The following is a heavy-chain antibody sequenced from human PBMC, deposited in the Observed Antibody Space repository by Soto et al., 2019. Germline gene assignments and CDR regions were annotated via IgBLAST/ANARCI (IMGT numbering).Heavy chain of an antibody. Sequence: QLHLVQSGAVVKKPGASVTVSCSASGYPVTAYYMHWVRQAPGRGLEWMGGINPATGAAKYTQTFRGRVTMTGEPSTSTVFRELGGRTSEDPAVFYCARGGGVGVAGSAAFDMWGQGTLVTVSS. CDR1: GYPVTAYY. CDR3: ARGGGVGVAGSAAFDM. J-gene: IGHJ3*02. D-gene: IGHD3-3*01. V-gene: IGHV1-2*02. CDR2: INPATGAA.